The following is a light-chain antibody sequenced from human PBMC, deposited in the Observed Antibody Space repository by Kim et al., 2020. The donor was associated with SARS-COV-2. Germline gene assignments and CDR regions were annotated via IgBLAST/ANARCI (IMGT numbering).Light chain of an antibody. CDR2: YDS. Sequence: PGKPARVSCGGNGRGRKSVNWYQERSGQAPVLVIYYDSDRPSGIPERFSGSNSGNTATLTISRVEAGDEADYYCQVWDSSSDHRVVFGGGTQLTVL. CDR1: GRGRKS. V-gene: IGLV3-21*04. CDR3: QVWDSSSDHRVV. J-gene: IGLJ2*01.